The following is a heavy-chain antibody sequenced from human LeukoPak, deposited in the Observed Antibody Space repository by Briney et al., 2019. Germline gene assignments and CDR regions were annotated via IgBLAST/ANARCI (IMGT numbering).Heavy chain of an antibody. CDR2: ISYDGSNK. D-gene: IGHD3-10*01. CDR3: ARVRHYGSGSYPGY. V-gene: IGHV3-30*04. J-gene: IGHJ4*02. CDR1: GFTFSSYA. Sequence: GRSLRLSCAASGFTFSSYAMHWVRQAPGKGLERVAVISYDGSNKYYADSVKGRFTISRDNSKNTLYLQMNSLRAEDTAMYYCARVRHYGSGSYPGYWGQGTLVTVSS.